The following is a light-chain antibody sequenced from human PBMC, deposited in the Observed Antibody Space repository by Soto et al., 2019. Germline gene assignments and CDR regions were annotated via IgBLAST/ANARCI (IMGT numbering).Light chain of an antibody. CDR2: GAS. CDR3: QQYGSSPQT. V-gene: IGKV3-20*01. J-gene: IGKJ1*01. CDR1: QSVSSSY. Sequence: MVLTESPGTMSLSPGARATLSCRASQSVSSSYLAWYQQKPGQAPRLLIYGASSRATGIPDRFSGSGSGTDFTLTISRLEPEDFAVYYCQQYGSSPQTFGQGTKVDIK.